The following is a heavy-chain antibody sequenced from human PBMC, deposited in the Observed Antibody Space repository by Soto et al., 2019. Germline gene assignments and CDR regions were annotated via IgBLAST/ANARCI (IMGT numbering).Heavy chain of an antibody. V-gene: IGHV3-9*01. CDR1: GFTFDDYA. J-gene: IGHJ3*02. Sequence: EVQLVESGGGLVQPGRSLRLSCAASGFTFDDYAMHWVRQAPGKGLEWVSGISWNSGSIGYADSVKGRFTISRDNAKNSLYLQMNSLRAEDTALYYCAKDIWDSSGLDAFDIWGQGTMVTVSS. CDR2: ISWNSGSI. D-gene: IGHD6-19*01. CDR3: AKDIWDSSGLDAFDI.